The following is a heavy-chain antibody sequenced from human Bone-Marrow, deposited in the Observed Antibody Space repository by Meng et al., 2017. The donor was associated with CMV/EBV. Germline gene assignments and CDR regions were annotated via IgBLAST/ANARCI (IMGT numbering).Heavy chain of an antibody. V-gene: IGHV3-21*01. J-gene: IGHJ4*02. CDR2: ISSSSSYI. CDR1: GFTFSNYS. Sequence: GGSLRLSCAASGFTFSNYSMSWVRQAPGKGLEWVSSISSSSSYIYYADSVKGRFTISRDNAKNSLYLQMNSLRAEDTAVYYCARVMLLPWVFDYWGQGILVTVSS. D-gene: IGHD2-15*01. CDR3: ARVMLLPWVFDY.